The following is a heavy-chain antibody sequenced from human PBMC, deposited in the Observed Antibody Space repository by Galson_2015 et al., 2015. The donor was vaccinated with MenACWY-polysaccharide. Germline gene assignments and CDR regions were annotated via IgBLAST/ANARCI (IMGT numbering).Heavy chain of an antibody. V-gene: IGHV3-7*01. Sequence: LRLSCAASGSTFSSYWMSWVRQAPGKGLEWVANIKQDGSEKYYVDSVKGRFTISRDNAKNSLYLQMNSLRAEDTAVYYCARDVGVRYFDWLSPWGWFDPWGQGTLVTVSS. CDR3: ARDVGVRYFDWLSPWGWFDP. CDR1: GSTFSSYW. J-gene: IGHJ5*02. D-gene: IGHD3-9*01. CDR2: IKQDGSEK.